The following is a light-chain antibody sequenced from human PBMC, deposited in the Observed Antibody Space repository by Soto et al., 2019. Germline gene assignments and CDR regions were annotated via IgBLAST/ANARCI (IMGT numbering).Light chain of an antibody. Sequence: EIVMTQSPATLSVSPGERATLSCRASQSVTSKVAWYQHTPGQAPRLLIYDTYTRATDIPARFSGSGSGTEFTLTISSLQSEDFAVYYCQQYNTWLWTFGQGTKLEIK. CDR1: QSVTSK. CDR2: DTY. V-gene: IGKV3D-15*01. CDR3: QQYNTWLWT. J-gene: IGKJ1*01.